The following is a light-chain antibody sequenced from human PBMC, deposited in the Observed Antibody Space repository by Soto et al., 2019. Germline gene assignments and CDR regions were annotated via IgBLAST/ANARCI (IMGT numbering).Light chain of an antibody. Sequence: QSVLAQPASVSGSPGQSITISCTGTTSDVGGFDYVSWYQQHPGKAPKLIIYEVTNRPSGVSNRFSGSKSGDTASLTISGLQADDAADYYCSSHTSSSTPYIFGTGPKVTVL. CDR2: EVT. CDR3: SSHTSSSTPYI. V-gene: IGLV2-14*01. CDR1: TSDVGGFDY. J-gene: IGLJ1*01.